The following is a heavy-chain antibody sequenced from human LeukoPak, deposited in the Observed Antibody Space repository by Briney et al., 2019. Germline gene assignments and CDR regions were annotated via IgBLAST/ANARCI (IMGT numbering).Heavy chain of an antibody. CDR1: GFTFSSYE. CDR2: ISSSGSTI. J-gene: IGHJ4*02. V-gene: IGHV3-48*03. Sequence: PGGSLRLSCAASGFTFSSYEVNWVRQAPGKGLEWVSYISSSGSTIYYADSVKGRFTISRDNAKNSLYLQMNSLRAEDTAVYYCARDGYSSPYDYWGQGTLVTVSS. D-gene: IGHD6-13*01. CDR3: ARDGYSSPYDY.